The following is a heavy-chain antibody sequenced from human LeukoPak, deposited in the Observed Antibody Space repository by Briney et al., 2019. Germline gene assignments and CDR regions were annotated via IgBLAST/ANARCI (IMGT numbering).Heavy chain of an antibody. D-gene: IGHD2-2*02. CDR3: ARDLVPAAIYYFDY. J-gene: IGHJ4*02. Sequence: GASVKVSCKASGYTFTGYYMHWARQAPGQGLEWMGWINPNSGGTNYAQKFQGRVTMTRDTSISTAYMELSRLRSDDTAVYYCARDLVPAAIYYFDYWGQGTLVTVSS. CDR2: INPNSGGT. V-gene: IGHV1-2*02. CDR1: GYTFTGYY.